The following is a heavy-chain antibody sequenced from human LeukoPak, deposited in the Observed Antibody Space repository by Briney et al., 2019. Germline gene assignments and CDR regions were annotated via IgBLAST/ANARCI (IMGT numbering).Heavy chain of an antibody. CDR2: IYYSGST. V-gene: IGHV4-31*03. D-gene: IGHD3-10*01. Sequence: PSETLSLTCTVSGGSISSGGYYWSWIRQHPGKGLEWIGYIYYSGSTYYNPSLKSRVTISVDTSKNQFSLKLSSVTAADTAVYYCARGTMVRGVIVYYYYMDVWGKGTTVTVSS. J-gene: IGHJ6*03. CDR1: GGSISSGGYY. CDR3: ARGTMVRGVIVYYYYMDV.